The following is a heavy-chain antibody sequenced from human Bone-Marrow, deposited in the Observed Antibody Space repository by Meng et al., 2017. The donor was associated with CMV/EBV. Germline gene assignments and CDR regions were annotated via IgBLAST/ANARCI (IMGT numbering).Heavy chain of an antibody. J-gene: IGHJ6*02. CDR1: GFTFSSYS. CDR3: TRDGPEYVNWGLYYGMDV. Sequence: GGSLRLSCAASGFTFSSYSMNWVRQAPGKGLEWVSYIRSSGSIIYYADSVKGRFTISRDNAKNSLYLQMNSLRAEDTAVYYCTRDGPEYVNWGLYYGMDVWGQGTTVTVSS. D-gene: IGHD7-27*01. V-gene: IGHV3-48*04. CDR2: IRSSGSII.